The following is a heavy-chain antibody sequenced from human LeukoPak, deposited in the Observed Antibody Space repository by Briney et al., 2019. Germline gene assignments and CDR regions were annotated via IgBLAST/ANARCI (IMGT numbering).Heavy chain of an antibody. D-gene: IGHD5-18*01. Sequence: SETLSLTCTVSGGSISSYYWSWIRQPPGKELEWIGYIYYSGSTNYNPSLKSRVTISVDTSKNQFSLELSSVTAADTAVYYCARPAMAYGVDVWGQGTTVTVSS. V-gene: IGHV4-59*12. CDR1: GGSISSYY. J-gene: IGHJ6*02. CDR3: ARPAMAYGVDV. CDR2: IYYSGST.